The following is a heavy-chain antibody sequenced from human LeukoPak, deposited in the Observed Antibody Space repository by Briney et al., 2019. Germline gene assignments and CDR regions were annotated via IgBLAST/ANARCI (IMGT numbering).Heavy chain of an antibody. CDR1: GFTFSSYG. D-gene: IGHD6-13*01. Sequence: GSLRLSCAASGFTFSSYGMHWVRQAPGKGLEWVAVISYDGSNKYYADSVKGRFTISRDNSKNTLYLQMNSLRAEDTAVYYCAKNRGGSWDLIIDYWGQGTLVTVSS. CDR3: AKNRGGSWDLIIDY. J-gene: IGHJ4*02. CDR2: ISYDGSNK. V-gene: IGHV3-33*05.